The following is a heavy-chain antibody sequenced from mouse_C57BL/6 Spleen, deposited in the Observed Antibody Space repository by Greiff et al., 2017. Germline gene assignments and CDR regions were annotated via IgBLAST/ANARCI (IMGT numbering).Heavy chain of an antibody. J-gene: IGHJ2*01. V-gene: IGHV1-80*01. CDR1: GYAFSSYW. CDR2: IYPGDGDT. CDR3: ARGIYDGYSFDY. Sequence: QVQLKESGAELVKPGASVKISCKASGYAFSSYWMNWVKQRPGTGLEWIGQIYPGDGDTNYNGKFKGKATLTADKSSSTAYMQLSSLTSEDSAVYFCARGIYDGYSFDYWGQGTTLTVSS. D-gene: IGHD2-3*01.